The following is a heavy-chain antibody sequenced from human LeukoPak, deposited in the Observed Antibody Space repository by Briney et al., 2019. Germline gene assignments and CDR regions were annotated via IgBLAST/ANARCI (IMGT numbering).Heavy chain of an antibody. V-gene: IGHV1-2*02. D-gene: IGHD3-10*01. CDR1: GYSFADYY. J-gene: IGHJ5*02. CDR3: ATNILVRDIINWFDP. CDR2: IKPNSGDT. Sequence: ASVTVSFKASGYSFADYYMHWVRQAPGQGLEWMGWIKPNSGDTRSAQKFQGRVIMTRDTSTGTAYMELSSLRYDDTAVYYCATNILVRDIINWFDPWGQGTLVTVSS.